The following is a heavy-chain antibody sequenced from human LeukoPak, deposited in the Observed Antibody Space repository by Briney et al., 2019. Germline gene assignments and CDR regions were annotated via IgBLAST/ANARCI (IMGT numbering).Heavy chain of an antibody. V-gene: IGHV1-2*02. CDR2: INPNSGGT. Sequence: ASVKVSCKASGYTFTGYYMHSVRQAPGQGLEWMGWINPNSGGTNYAQKFQGRVTMTRDTSISTAYMELSRLRSDDTAVYYCARGLRYFDWANWFDPWGQGTLVTVSS. CDR1: GYTFTGYY. CDR3: ARGLRYFDWANWFDP. J-gene: IGHJ5*02. D-gene: IGHD3-9*01.